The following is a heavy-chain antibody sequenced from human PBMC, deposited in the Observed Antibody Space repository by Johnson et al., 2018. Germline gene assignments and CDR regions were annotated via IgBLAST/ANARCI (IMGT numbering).Heavy chain of an antibody. V-gene: IGHV3-9*01. Sequence: VQLVQSGGGLVQPGMSLGLSCAASGFTFDDYAMHWVRQAPGKGLEWVSGMSWNSGSIGYADSVRGRFPISRDNAKKSLSLQMNSLRAEDTAMFYCAKDLGWGSGWVYGMDVWGQGTTVTVSS. D-gene: IGHD6-19*01. CDR2: MSWNSGSI. CDR1: GFTFDDYA. CDR3: AKDLGWGSGWVYGMDV. J-gene: IGHJ6*02.